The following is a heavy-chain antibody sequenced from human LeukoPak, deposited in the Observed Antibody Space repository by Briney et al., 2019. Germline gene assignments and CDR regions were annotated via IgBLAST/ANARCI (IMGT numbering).Heavy chain of an antibody. D-gene: IGHD2-21*02. V-gene: IGHV4-39*01. J-gene: IGHJ3*01. Sequence: TSETLSLTCTVSGGSISVNTYYCAWIRQPPGRGLEWIGSVYYSGRTDYNPSLKSRVTISVDTSKNQLSLSLNSVTAADTAVYYCARHGPVVTATDAFDLWGQGTMVTVSS. CDR3: ARHGPVVTATDAFDL. CDR2: VYYSGRT. CDR1: GGSISVNTYY.